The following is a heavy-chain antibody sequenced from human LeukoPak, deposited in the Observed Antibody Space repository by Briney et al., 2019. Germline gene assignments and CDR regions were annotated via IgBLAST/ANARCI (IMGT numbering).Heavy chain of an antibody. V-gene: IGHV3-21*01. J-gene: IGHJ4*02. Sequence: PGGSLRLSCAASGFSFSIYNMNWVRQAPGKGLEWVSSITMSSTYIYYADSVKGRFTISRDNAKNSLFLQMNSLRAEDTAVYYCARVLRDYYFDYWGQGTLVTVSS. CDR1: GFSFSIYN. CDR3: ARVLRDYYFDY. D-gene: IGHD3-9*01. CDR2: ITMSSTYI.